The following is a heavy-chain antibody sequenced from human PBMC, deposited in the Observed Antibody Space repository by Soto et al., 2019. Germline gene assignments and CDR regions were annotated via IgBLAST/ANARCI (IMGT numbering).Heavy chain of an antibody. CDR3: ARDQTGITTAGGGRIDH. V-gene: IGHV3-30-3*01. J-gene: IGHJ4*02. D-gene: IGHD6-13*01. CDR2: VSFDGSNK. CDR1: GFTFSTHA. Sequence: QVQLVESGGGVVQPGRSLRLSCAASGFTFSTHAMHWVRQAPGKGLECVAIVSFDGSNKYYADSVKGRFTISRDNSKNTLYLQMSGLIPEDTAFYYCARDQTGITTAGGGRIDHWGQGTLVTVSS.